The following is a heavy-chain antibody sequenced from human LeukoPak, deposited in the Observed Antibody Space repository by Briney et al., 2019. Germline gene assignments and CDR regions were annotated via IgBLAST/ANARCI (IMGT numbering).Heavy chain of an antibody. CDR2: INSDGSST. Sequence: GGSLRLSCAASGFTFSSYWMHWVRQAPGKGLVWVSRINSDGSSTSYADSVKGRFTISRDNAKNTLYLQMNSLRAEDTAVYYCAKGGNHGWFDPWGQGTLVTVSS. V-gene: IGHV3-74*01. J-gene: IGHJ5*02. D-gene: IGHD2/OR15-2a*01. CDR1: GFTFSSYW. CDR3: AKGGNHGWFDP.